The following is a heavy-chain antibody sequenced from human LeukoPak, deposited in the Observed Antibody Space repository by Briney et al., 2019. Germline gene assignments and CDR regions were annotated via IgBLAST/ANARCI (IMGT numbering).Heavy chain of an antibody. D-gene: IGHD3-22*01. CDR3: ASLVVITTRGDHDAFDI. CDR2: INWNGGST. Sequence: PGGSLRLSCAASGFTFDDYGMSWVRQAPGKGLEWVSGINWNGGSTGYADSVKGRFTISRDNAKNSLYLQMNSLRAEDTALYYCASLVVITTRGDHDAFDIWGQGTMVTVSS. V-gene: IGHV3-20*04. J-gene: IGHJ3*02. CDR1: GFTFDDYG.